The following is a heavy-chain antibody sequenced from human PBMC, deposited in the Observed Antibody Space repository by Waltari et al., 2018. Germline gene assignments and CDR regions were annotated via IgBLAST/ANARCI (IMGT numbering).Heavy chain of an antibody. CDR2: IYHSGST. CDR3: AREGRGSYCSSTSCPFDY. CDR1: GGSISSSNW. J-gene: IGHJ4*02. Sequence: QVQLQESSPGLVKPSGTLSLTCAVSGGSISSSNWWRWVRPPPGRGLEWIGEIYHSGSTNYNPSLKSRVTISVDKSKNQFSLKLSSVTAADTAVYYCAREGRGSYCSSTSCPFDYWGQGTLVTVSS. V-gene: IGHV4-4*02. D-gene: IGHD2-2*01.